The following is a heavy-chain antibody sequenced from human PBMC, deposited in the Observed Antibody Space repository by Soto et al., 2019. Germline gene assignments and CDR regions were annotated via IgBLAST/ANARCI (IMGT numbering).Heavy chain of an antibody. CDR3: ARRISSGWYGGRHVEAFDI. Sequence: SETLSLTCTVSGGSISSYYWSWIRQPPGKGLEWIGYIYYSGSTNYNPSLKSRVTISVDTSRNQFSLKLSSVTAADTAVYYCARRISSGWYGGRHVEAFDIWGQGTMVTVSS. V-gene: IGHV4-59*08. CDR1: GGSISSYY. J-gene: IGHJ3*02. D-gene: IGHD6-13*01. CDR2: IYYSGST.